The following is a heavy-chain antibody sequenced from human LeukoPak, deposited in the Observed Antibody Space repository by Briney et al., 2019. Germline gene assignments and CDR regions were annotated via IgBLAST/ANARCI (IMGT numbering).Heavy chain of an antibody. V-gene: IGHV4-4*02. CDR3: AREGGPYRPLDY. Sequence: PSETLSLTCGVSGGSITNTNYWTWVRQPPGKGLEWIGEVNLQGSTNYNPSLIGRVAIAVDTSENHLSLQLTSVTAADTAVYYCAREGGPYRPLDYSGQGTLVTVSS. CDR1: GGSITNTNY. J-gene: IGHJ4*02. CDR2: VNLQGST.